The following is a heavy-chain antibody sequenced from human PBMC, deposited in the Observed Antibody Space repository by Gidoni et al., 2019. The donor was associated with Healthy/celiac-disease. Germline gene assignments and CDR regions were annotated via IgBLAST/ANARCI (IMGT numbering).Heavy chain of an antibody. CDR2: IYYSGST. CDR1: AGSISSSSYY. Sequence: QLQLQESGPGLVKPSETLSLTCTVSAGSISSSSYYWGWIRQPPGKGLEWIGSIYYSGSTYYNPSLKSRVTISVDTSKNQFSLKLSSVTAADTAVYYCASRRITMVRGPREARFDPWGQGTLVTVSS. CDR3: ASRRITMVRGPREARFDP. J-gene: IGHJ5*02. D-gene: IGHD3-10*01. V-gene: IGHV4-39*01.